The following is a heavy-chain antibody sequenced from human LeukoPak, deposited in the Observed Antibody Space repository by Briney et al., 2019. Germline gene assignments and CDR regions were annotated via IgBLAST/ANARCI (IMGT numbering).Heavy chain of an antibody. CDR1: GFTFSNYW. J-gene: IGHJ4*02. CDR3: ARSIVVTGPTRDY. D-gene: IGHD6-19*01. V-gene: IGHV3-7*01. Sequence: PGGSLRLSCAASGFTFSNYWMSWVRQAPGKGLEWVANIKKDGSEKYYVNSVKGRFTISRDNAKNSLYLRMNSLRAEDTAVYCCARSIVVTGPTRDYWGQGTLVTVSS. CDR2: IKKDGSEK.